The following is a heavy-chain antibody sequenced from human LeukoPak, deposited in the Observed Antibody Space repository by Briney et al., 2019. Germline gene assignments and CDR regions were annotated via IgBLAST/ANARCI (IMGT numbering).Heavy chain of an antibody. CDR2: INHSGST. CDR3: VRQGFRSTWFDP. V-gene: IGHV4-34*01. J-gene: IGHJ5*02. CDR1: GGSFSGYY. Sequence: PSETLSLTCAVYGGSFSGYYWSWIRQPPGKGLEWIGEINHSGSTNYNPSLKSRVTISVDTSKNQFSLKVNSVTAADTAVYYCVRQGFRSTWFDPWGQGTLVTVSS.